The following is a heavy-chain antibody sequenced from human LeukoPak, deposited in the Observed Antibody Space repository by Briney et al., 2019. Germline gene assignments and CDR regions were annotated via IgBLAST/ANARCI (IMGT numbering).Heavy chain of an antibody. CDR2: ISVYNGYT. Sequence: ASVKVSCKASGYSFISYDISWVRQAPGQGLEGMGWISVYNGYTNYAQKLQGRVTMTTDTSTSTAYMELRSLRSDDTAVYYCARVGIVSRMTTVTIFLGYWGQGTLVTVSS. V-gene: IGHV1-18*01. D-gene: IGHD4-11*01. J-gene: IGHJ4*02. CDR1: GYSFISYD. CDR3: ARVGIVSRMTTVTIFLGY.